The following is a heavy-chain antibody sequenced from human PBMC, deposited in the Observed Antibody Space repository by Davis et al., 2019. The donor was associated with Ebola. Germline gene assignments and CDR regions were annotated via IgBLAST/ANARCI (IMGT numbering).Heavy chain of an antibody. CDR2: ISYDGSNK. Sequence: GESLKISCAASGFTFSSYSMNWVRQAPGKGLEWVAVISYDGSNKYYADSVKGRFTISRDNAKNSLYLQMNSLRAEDTAVYYCARELYSSSWYYFDYWGQGTLVTVSS. CDR1: GFTFSSYS. D-gene: IGHD6-13*01. J-gene: IGHJ4*02. CDR3: ARELYSSSWYYFDY. V-gene: IGHV3-30*03.